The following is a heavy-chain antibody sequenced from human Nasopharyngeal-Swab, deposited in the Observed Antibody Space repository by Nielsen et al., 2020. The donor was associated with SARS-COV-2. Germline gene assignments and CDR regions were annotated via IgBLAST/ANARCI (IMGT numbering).Heavy chain of an antibody. V-gene: IGHV3-30*03. CDR3: ASQSLDY. Sequence: LRLSCAASGFSFSNYGMHWVRQAPGKGREWLAVISFDGSEEYYADSVKGRFTISRDNSKKALFLQMHSLKPEDTAVYYCASQSLDYWGQGTLVAVSS. CDR1: GFSFSNYG. CDR2: ISFDGSEE. J-gene: IGHJ4*02.